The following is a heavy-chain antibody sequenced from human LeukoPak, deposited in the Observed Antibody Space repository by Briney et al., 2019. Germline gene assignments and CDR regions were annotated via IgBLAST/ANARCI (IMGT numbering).Heavy chain of an antibody. CDR1: GFPFSDFS. V-gene: IGHV3-23*01. CDR2: TNSGGSTT. J-gene: IGHJ4*02. CDR3: AKQSYARSLGE. D-gene: IGHD2-8*01. Sequence: PGGSLRLSCATSGFPFSDFSMSWVRQAPGEGLEWISTTNSGGSTTDYAEAVKGRFTISRDNTKNTLYLQMSSLRVEDTAIYYCAKQSYARSLGEGGPGTLVTVSS.